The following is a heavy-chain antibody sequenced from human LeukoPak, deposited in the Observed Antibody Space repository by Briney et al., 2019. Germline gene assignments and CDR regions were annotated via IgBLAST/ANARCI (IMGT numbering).Heavy chain of an antibody. CDR3: ATTPHYEGGGFDI. V-gene: IGHV4-39*01. Sequence: SETLSLTCTVSADSISTSNYYWGWIRQPPGKGLEWIGCVYYTGRTYDNPSLKSRVTISVDTSKNQFSLKLNSVTAADTVVYYCATTPHYEGGGFDIWGQGTMVTVSS. J-gene: IGHJ3*02. D-gene: IGHD3-16*01. CDR2: VYYTGRT. CDR1: ADSISTSNYY.